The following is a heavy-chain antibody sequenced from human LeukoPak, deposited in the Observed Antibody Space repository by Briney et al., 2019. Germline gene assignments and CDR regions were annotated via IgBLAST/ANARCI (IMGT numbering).Heavy chain of an antibody. V-gene: IGHV3-7*01. Sequence: PGGSLRLSCAASGVTFRSEWMTWVRQVPGKGLEWVANIRKDGAANYYLGSVKGRFTISRDHAKKSLQLQVNSLPVADTAVYYCVSASEVRYDSRGNGGLYFRYWGQGTLVTVSS. J-gene: IGHJ4*02. CDR3: VSASEVRYDSRGNGGLYFRY. D-gene: IGHD3-22*01. CDR1: GVTFRSEW. CDR2: IRKDGAAN.